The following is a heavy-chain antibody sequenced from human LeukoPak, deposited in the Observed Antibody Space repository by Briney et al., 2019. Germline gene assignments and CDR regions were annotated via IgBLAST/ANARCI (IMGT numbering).Heavy chain of an antibody. J-gene: IGHJ1*01. Sequence: SVKVSRKASGGTFSSYAISWVRQAPGQGLEWMGGIIPIFGTANYAQKFQGRVTITADESTSTAYMELSRLRSDDTAVYYCARDSALHFAEYFQHWGQGTLVTVSS. D-gene: IGHD5-24*01. CDR2: IIPIFGTA. CDR3: ARDSALHFAEYFQH. V-gene: IGHV1-69*13. CDR1: GGTFSSYA.